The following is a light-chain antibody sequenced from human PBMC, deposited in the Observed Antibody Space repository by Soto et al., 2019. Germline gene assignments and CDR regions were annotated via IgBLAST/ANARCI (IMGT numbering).Light chain of an antibody. CDR1: LRISSTY. Sequence: EIVMTQSPATLSVSPGERATLSCRASLRISSTYLAWYQQKPGQAPRLVLLRIFTRAIGVPARFSGSGSETEFTLTISGLQSEDSGVYYCLQHYSWPWTFGQGTKVDIK. J-gene: IGKJ1*01. CDR3: LQHYSWPWT. V-gene: IGKV3-15*01. CDR2: RIF.